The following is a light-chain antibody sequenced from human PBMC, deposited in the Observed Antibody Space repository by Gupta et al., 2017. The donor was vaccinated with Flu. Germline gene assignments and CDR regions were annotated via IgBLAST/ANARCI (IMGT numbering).Light chain of an antibody. Sequence: VSPGQXXXITXSGDALTDQYVVWYKQKSGQAPVLVIYKDTERPSGIPERFSGSSSGTTVTLTISGVQAADEADYYCESPDSSVTSLVFGGGTKLTVL. CDR2: KDT. V-gene: IGLV3-25*03. CDR1: ALTDQY. CDR3: ESPDSSVTSLV. J-gene: IGLJ3*02.